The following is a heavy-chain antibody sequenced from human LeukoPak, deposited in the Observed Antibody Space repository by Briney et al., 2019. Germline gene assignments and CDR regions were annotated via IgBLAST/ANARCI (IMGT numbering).Heavy chain of an antibody. D-gene: IGHD4-17*01. CDR1: GGSFSGYH. J-gene: IGHJ3*02. CDR3: ARGTTVKAFDI. Sequence: KPSETLSLTCAVYGGSFSGYHWSWIRQPPGKGLEWIGKINHRGSTNYNPSLKSRVTMSVDTSKNQFSLKLSSVTAADTAVYYCARGTTVKAFDIWGQGTMVTVSS. CDR2: INHRGST. V-gene: IGHV4-34*01.